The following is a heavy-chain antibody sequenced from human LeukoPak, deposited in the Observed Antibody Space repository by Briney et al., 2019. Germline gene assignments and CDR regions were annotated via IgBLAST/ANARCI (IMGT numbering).Heavy chain of an antibody. CDR3: AVAVADFDI. V-gene: IGHV3-30-3*01. D-gene: IGHD6-19*01. CDR2: ISYDGSNK. Sequence: GGSLRLSCAASGFTFSSYAVHWVRQAPGKGLEWVAVISYDGSNKYYADSVKGRFTISRDNSKNTLYLQMNSLRAEDTAVYYCAVAVADFDIWGQGTMVTVSS. J-gene: IGHJ3*02. CDR1: GFTFSSYA.